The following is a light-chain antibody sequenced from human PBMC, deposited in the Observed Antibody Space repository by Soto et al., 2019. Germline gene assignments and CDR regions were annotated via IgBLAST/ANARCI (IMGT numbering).Light chain of an antibody. CDR1: SSDVGGSNY. CDR2: DVS. V-gene: IGLV2-8*01. Sequence: QSALTQPPSASGSPGPSGTISCTGTSSDVGGSNYVSWYQQHPGKAPKLMIYDVSKRPSGVPDRFSGSKSGNTASLTVSGRQTDEEADYYCSSSADSNNFYVFGTGTQLTVL. J-gene: IGLJ1*01. CDR3: SSSADSNNFYV.